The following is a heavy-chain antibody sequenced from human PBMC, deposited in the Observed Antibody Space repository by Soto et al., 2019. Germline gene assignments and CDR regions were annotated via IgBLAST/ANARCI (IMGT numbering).Heavy chain of an antibody. Sequence: EVKLVESGGTLVQPGKSLRLSCAASGFTFEDFAMHWVRQVPGKGLEWVSGISWNSGSIEYADSVKGRFTLSRDNAKTVRYLQIKSLKIEATALYYCAKDAVAGAATRFDNWGQGTPVTVSS. J-gene: IGHJ4*02. V-gene: IGHV3-9*01. D-gene: IGHD6-19*01. CDR2: ISWNSGSI. CDR1: GFTFEDFA. CDR3: AKDAVAGAATRFDN.